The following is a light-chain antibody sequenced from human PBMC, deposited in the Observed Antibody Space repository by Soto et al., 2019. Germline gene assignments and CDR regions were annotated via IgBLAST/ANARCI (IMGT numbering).Light chain of an antibody. CDR1: QDISSY. Sequence: DIQLTQSPSFLSASVGDRVTITCRASQDISSYLAWYQQNPGKAPKVLIYAASILQNGVPSRFSGSGSGTEFTLTISSLQPEDFATYYCQQLNTYPRTFGQGTKVEIK. CDR3: QQLNTYPRT. V-gene: IGKV1-9*01. J-gene: IGKJ1*01. CDR2: AAS.